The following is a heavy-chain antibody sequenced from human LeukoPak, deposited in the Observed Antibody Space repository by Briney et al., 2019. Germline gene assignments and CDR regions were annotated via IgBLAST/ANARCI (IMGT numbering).Heavy chain of an antibody. J-gene: IGHJ4*02. CDR2: INPSGGST. V-gene: IGHV1-46*01. CDR3: ARDPIFSHSYGYSFDY. D-gene: IGHD5-18*01. CDR1: GYTFTSYY. Sequence: ASVKVSCKASGYTFTSYYMHWVRQAPGQGLEWMGIINPSGGSTSYAQKFQGRVTMTRDTSTNTVYMELSSLRSEDTAVYYCARDPIFSHSYGYSFDYWGQGTLVTVSS.